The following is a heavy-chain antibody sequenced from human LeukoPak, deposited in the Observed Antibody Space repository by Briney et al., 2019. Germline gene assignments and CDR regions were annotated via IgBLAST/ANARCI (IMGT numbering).Heavy chain of an antibody. CDR1: GFSFSAFY. CDR3: ARGQYDRSPFLQH. CDR2: ISSSGSII. J-gene: IGHJ1*01. Sequence: AESLTPAWAVYGFSFSAFYTSWIRHLPEEGLGWDSYISSSGSIIYYADSVKGRFTISRDNAKNSMYLQMNSLRAEDTAVYYCARGQYDRSPFLQHWGQGTLVTVSS. D-gene: IGHD3-22*01. V-gene: IGHV3-11*01.